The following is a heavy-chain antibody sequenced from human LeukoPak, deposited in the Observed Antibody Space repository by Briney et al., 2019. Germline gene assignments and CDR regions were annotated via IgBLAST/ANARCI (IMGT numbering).Heavy chain of an antibody. Sequence: ASVKVSCKASGYTFTGHYMHWVRQAPGQGLEWMGWINPNSGGTNYAQKFQGRVTMTRDTSISTAYMELSRLRSDDTAVYYCARDKRGDILTALDYWGQGTLVTVSS. CDR3: ARDKRGDILTALDY. J-gene: IGHJ4*02. CDR1: GYTFTGHY. CDR2: INPNSGGT. D-gene: IGHD3-9*01. V-gene: IGHV1-2*02.